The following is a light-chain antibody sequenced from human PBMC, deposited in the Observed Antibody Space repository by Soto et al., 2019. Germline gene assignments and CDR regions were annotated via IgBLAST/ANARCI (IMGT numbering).Light chain of an antibody. V-gene: IGKV1-39*01. CDR1: QSISSY. CDR2: AAS. J-gene: IGKJ4*01. CDR3: AQSYCTPHS. Sequence: DIQMTQSPSSLSASVGDRVTITCRASQSISSYLNWYQQKPGKAPKLLIYAASSLQSGPPSRFSGSGSGTDFTLTTTSLPPDDFTTYDCAQSYCTPHSFGGATMVVIK.